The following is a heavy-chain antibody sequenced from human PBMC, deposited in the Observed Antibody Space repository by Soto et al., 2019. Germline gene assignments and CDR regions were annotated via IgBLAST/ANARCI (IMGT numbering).Heavy chain of an antibody. CDR2: IGTAGDT. V-gene: IGHV3-13*01. J-gene: IGHJ6*02. Sequence: GGSLRLSCAASGFTFSSYDMHWVRQATGKGLEWVSAIGTAGDTYYPGSVKGRFTISRENAKNSLYLQMNSLRAEDTAVYYCARGLVRDFWSGPVPGNYYYYGMDVWGQGTTVTVSS. CDR3: ARGLVRDFWSGPVPGNYYYYGMDV. D-gene: IGHD3-3*01. CDR1: GFTFSSYD.